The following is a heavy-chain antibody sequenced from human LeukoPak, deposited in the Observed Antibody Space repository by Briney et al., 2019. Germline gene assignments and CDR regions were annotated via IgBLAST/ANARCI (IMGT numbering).Heavy chain of an antibody. J-gene: IGHJ4*02. CDR2: IYYSGTT. D-gene: IGHD3-22*01. Sequence: SETLSLTCTVSGGSITSSTYYWGWIRQPPGKGLEWIGSIYYSGTTYYNPSLKSRVAISVDTSNNQFSLKLSSVTAADTAVYYCARVVRDGSGYNYYFDYWGQGTLVTVSS. CDR1: GGSITSSTYY. CDR3: ARVVRDGSGYNYYFDY. V-gene: IGHV4-39*01.